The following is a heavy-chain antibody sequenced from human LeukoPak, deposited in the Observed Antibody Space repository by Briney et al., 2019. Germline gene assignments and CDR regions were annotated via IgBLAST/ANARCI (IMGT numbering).Heavy chain of an antibody. J-gene: IGHJ4*02. CDR2: ISAKKGNT. D-gene: IGHD6-19*01. CDR3: ARSLAGLTGGFDY. Sequence: ASVKVSCKASGYTFTSFGFTWVRQAPGRGLEWMGWISAKKGNTNYAQKLQGRVTMTTDTSTGTAYMDLRSLRSDDTAVYYCARSLAGLTGGFDYWGQGTLVTVSS. CDR1: GYTFTSFG. V-gene: IGHV1-18*01.